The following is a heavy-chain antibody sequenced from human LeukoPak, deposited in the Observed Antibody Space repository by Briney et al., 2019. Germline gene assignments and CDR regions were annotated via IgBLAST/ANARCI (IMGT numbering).Heavy chain of an antibody. CDR1: GGSFSGYY. J-gene: IGHJ6*03. V-gene: IGHV4-59*01. CDR2: IYYTGST. D-gene: IGHD5-12*01. Sequence: SETLSLTCAVYGGSFSGYYWSWIRQPPGKGLEWIGYIYYTGSTNHNPSLKSRVTISVDTSKNQFSLKLSSVTAADTAVYYCARVVYSGYDFRGAMDVWGKGTTVTVSS. CDR3: ARVVYSGYDFRGAMDV.